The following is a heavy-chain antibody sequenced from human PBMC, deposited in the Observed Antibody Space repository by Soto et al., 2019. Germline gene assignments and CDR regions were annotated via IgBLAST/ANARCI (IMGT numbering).Heavy chain of an antibody. CDR1: GDTFNFYS. Sequence: QVQLVQSGAEVKRPGSSVKVSCKASGDTFNFYSINWVRQAPGLGLEWMGRVNPIVSMSNYAQKFQGRVTMTADKSTCTAYMELSSLRSEDTAIYYCASSYGSGYRAFDYGGQGALVTVSS. V-gene: IGHV1-69*02. CDR2: VNPIVSMS. J-gene: IGHJ4*02. CDR3: ASSYGSGYRAFDY. D-gene: IGHD3-10*01.